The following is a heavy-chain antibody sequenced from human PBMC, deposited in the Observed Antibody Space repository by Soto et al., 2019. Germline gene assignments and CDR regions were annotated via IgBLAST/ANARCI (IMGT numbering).Heavy chain of an antibody. CDR2: ISAYNGNT. J-gene: IGHJ5*02. CDR3: ARGVGSGSYYNQYNWFDP. D-gene: IGHD3-10*01. CDR1: GYTFTNYG. V-gene: IGHV1-18*01. Sequence: ASVKVSCKASGYTFTNYGISWVRQAPGQGLEWMGWISAYNGNTKYAQKFQGRVTMNTDTSTSTASMELRSLRSDDTAVYYCARGVGSGSYYNQYNWFDPWGQGTLVTVSS.